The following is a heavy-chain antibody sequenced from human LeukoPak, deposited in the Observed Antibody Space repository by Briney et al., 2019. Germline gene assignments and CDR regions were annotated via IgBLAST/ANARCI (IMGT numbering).Heavy chain of an antibody. Sequence: GRSLRLSCAASGFTFDDYAMHWFRQAPGKGLEWVSGISWNSGSIGYADSVKGRFTISRDNAKNSLYLQMNSLRAEDTALYYCAKDRRDGYNYYYYMDVWGKGTTVTVSS. V-gene: IGHV3-9*01. CDR3: AKDRRDGYNYYYYMDV. J-gene: IGHJ6*03. D-gene: IGHD5-24*01. CDR1: GFTFDDYA. CDR2: ISWNSGSI.